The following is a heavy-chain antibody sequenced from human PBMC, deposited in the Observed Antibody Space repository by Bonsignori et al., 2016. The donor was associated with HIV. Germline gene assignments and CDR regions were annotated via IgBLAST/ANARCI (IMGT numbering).Heavy chain of an antibody. CDR3: ARIDDFCDY. V-gene: IGHV4-34*01. Sequence: WIRPAPRKGLEWIGEINHSGSTNNNPSLKSRVTISADTSKNQFSLKLSSVTAADTAVYYCARIDDFCDYWGQGTLVTVSS. J-gene: IGHJ4*02. CDR2: INHSGST. D-gene: IGHD3-3*01.